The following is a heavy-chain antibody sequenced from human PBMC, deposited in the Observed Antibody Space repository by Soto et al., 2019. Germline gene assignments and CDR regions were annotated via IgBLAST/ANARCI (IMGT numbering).Heavy chain of an antibody. Sequence: GGSLSLSCAASGFTFSVYSMNGVRQAPGRGLEWGSYIMPESGHIFYADSVRGGFTISGDNAKNSLYLQMNSPRAEDTAVYYCAIETVGATAVHVFDIWGQGTMVTVSS. V-gene: IGHV3-48*01. J-gene: IGHJ3*02. D-gene: IGHD1-26*01. CDR3: AIETVGATAVHVFDI. CDR2: IMPESGHI. CDR1: GFTFSVYS.